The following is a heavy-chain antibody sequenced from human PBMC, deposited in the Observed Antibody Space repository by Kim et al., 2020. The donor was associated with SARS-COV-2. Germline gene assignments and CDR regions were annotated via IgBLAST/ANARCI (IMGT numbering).Heavy chain of an antibody. D-gene: IGHD2-15*01. J-gene: IGHJ6*02. V-gene: IGHV1-18*04. CDR2: ISAYNGNT. Sequence: ASVKVSCKASGYTFTSYGISWVRQAPGQGLEWMGWISAYNGNTNYAQKLQGRVTMTTDTSTSTAYMELRSLRSDDTAVYYCARLGTRYCSGGSCYPLTYYYYGMYVWGQGTTVTVSS. CDR1: GYTFTSYG. CDR3: ARLGTRYCSGGSCYPLTYYYYGMYV.